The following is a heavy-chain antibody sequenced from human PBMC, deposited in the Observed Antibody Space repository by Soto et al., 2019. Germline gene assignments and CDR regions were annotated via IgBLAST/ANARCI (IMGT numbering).Heavy chain of an antibody. V-gene: IGHV1-2*02. D-gene: IGHD3-10*01. Sequence: ASVKVSCKASGYTFTDYYLHWLRQAPGQGLEWLGWINPKTGATDYAQKFQGRVTMTRDTSISTVYMEMSGLRSDDTAVYFCARVPCITSTCSPLNWFDPWGQGTLVTVSS. CDR3: ARVPCITSTCSPLNWFDP. J-gene: IGHJ5*02. CDR2: INPKTGAT. CDR1: GYTFTDYY.